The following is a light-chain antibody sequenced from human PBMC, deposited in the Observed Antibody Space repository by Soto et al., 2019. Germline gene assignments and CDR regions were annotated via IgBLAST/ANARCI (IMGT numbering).Light chain of an antibody. CDR2: WAS. CDR3: QQYYSTLFT. CDR1: QSVLYSSNNKNY. Sequence: DIVMTQSPDCLAVSLGERTTINCKSSQSVLYSSNNKNYLAWYQQKPGQPPKLLIYWASTRESGVPDRFSGSGSGTDFTLTISSLQAEDVAVYYCQQYYSTLFTFGPGTKVDIK. J-gene: IGKJ3*01. V-gene: IGKV4-1*01.